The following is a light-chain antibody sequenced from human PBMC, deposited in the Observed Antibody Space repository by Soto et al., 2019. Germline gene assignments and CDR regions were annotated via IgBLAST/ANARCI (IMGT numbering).Light chain of an antibody. CDR2: GAS. Sequence: EIGLTQSPATLSFSPGERATLSCRASQSVSSYLAWYQQKPGQAPRLLIYGASSRATGIPDRFSGSGSGTDFTLTISRLEPEDFAVYYCQQYGSSSWTFGQGTKVDIK. CDR1: QSVSSY. CDR3: QQYGSSSWT. J-gene: IGKJ1*01. V-gene: IGKV3-20*01.